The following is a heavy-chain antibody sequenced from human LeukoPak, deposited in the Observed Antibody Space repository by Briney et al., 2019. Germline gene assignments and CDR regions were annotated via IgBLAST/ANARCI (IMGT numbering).Heavy chain of an antibody. CDR3: ARDRAMITFGGVIAPGYYYGMDV. CDR2: IYYSGST. J-gene: IGHJ6*02. Sequence: PSETLSLTCAVSGGSISSYYWSWIRQPPGKGLEWIGYIYYSGSTNYNPSLKGRVTISVDTSKNQFSLKLSSVTAADTAVYYCARDRAMITFGGVIAPGYYYGMDVWGQGTTVTVSS. V-gene: IGHV4-59*01. D-gene: IGHD3-16*02. CDR1: GGSISSYY.